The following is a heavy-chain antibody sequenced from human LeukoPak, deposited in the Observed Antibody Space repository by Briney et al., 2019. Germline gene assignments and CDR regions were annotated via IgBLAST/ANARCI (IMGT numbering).Heavy chain of an antibody. CDR2: SSDYKGKT. D-gene: IGHD5-18*01. Sequence: GASVKVSCKTSADTLSTFGISWVRQAPGQGLEWMGWSSDYKGKTIYAQKFQDRVTMTIDTSTTTANMELRSLRSDDTAVYFCIRGSGYSYGDDFHYWGQGTLVTVSS. CDR3: IRGSGYSYGDDFHY. CDR1: ADTLSTFG. V-gene: IGHV1-18*01. J-gene: IGHJ4*02.